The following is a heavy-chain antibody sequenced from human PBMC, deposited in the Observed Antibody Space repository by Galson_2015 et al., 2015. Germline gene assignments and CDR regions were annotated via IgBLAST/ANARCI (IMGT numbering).Heavy chain of an antibody. J-gene: IGHJ4*02. CDR2: IWYDGSNK. CDR3: ARDLGGSSGYSWGDY. CDR1: GFTFSSYD. Sequence: SLRLSCAASGFTFSSYDMHWVRQAPGKGLEWVAVIWYDGSNKYYADSVKGRFTISRDNSKNTLYLQMNSLRAEDTAVYYCARDLGGSSGYSWGDYWGQGTLVTVSS. V-gene: IGHV3-33*01. D-gene: IGHD3-22*01.